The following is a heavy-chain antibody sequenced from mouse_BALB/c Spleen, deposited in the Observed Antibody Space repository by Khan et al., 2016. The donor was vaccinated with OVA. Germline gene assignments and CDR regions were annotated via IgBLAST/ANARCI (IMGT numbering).Heavy chain of an antibody. Sequence: VQLQQSGAELVKPGASVKLSCKASGYTFSSYYMYWVKQRPGQGLEWIGGINPNNGGTNFNEKFKTKATLTVDKSSSTAYMHLNSLTSEDSAVYYCTRSGYGNPFAYWGQGTLVTVSP. D-gene: IGHD2-10*02. CDR2: INPNNGGT. J-gene: IGHJ3*01. V-gene: IGHV1S81*02. CDR1: GYTFSSYY. CDR3: TRSGYGNPFAY.